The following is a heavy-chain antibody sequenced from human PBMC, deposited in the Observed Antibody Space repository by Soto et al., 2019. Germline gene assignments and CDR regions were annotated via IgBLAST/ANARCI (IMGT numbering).Heavy chain of an antibody. CDR1: GYTFTSYY. CDR3: AREGRDSSLGNWFDP. D-gene: IGHD6-13*01. CDR2: INPSGGST. V-gene: IGHV1-46*01. J-gene: IGHJ5*02. Sequence: QVQLVQSGAEVKKPGASVKVSCKASGYTFTSYYMHWVRQAPGQGLEWMGIINPSGGSTSYAQKFQGRVTMTRETSTSTVYMGLSSLRSEDTAVYYCAREGRDSSLGNWFDPWGQGTLVTVSS.